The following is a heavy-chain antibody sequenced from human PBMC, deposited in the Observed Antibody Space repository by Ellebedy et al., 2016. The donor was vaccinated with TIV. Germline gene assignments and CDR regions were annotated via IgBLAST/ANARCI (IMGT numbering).Heavy chain of an antibody. Sequence: GESLKISCQGSGYIFGNYWIAWVRQQPGKGLEWVGVIYPGDSDAKYSPSFQGQVALSSDKSISTAYLQWSGLKASDTAVYYCARLRDALADELDYWGQGTLVTVSS. J-gene: IGHJ4*02. V-gene: IGHV5-51*01. CDR1: GYIFGNYW. D-gene: IGHD6-19*01. CDR2: IYPGDSDA. CDR3: ARLRDALADELDY.